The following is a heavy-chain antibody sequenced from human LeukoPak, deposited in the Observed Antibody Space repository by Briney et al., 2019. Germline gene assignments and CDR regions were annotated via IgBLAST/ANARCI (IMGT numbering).Heavy chain of an antibody. V-gene: IGHV3-23*01. CDR2: VSRFGDGT. CDR1: GFTFSGFA. CDR3: AREWESDL. J-gene: IGHJ5*02. D-gene: IGHD1-26*01. Sequence: GGSLRLSCAASGFTFSGFAMSWVRQAPGKGLEWVSSVSRFGDGTFYADSVRGRFTISRDNSKSTLYLQMNSLRAEDTAVYYCAREWESDLWGQGTLVTVSS.